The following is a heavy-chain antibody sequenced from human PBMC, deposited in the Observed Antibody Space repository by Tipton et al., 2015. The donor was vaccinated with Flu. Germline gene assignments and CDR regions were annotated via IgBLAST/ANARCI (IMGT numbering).Heavy chain of an antibody. CDR3: ARHGIYSGSYLWYYYYGMDV. V-gene: IGHV4-59*08. CDR1: GGSISSYY. J-gene: IGHJ6*02. Sequence: LRLSCTVSGGSISSYYWSWIRQPPGKGLEWIGYIYYSGSTNYNPSLKSRVTISVDTSKNQFSLKLSSVTAADTAVYYCARHGIYSGSYLWYYYYGMDVWDQGP. CDR2: IYYSGST. D-gene: IGHD1-26*01.